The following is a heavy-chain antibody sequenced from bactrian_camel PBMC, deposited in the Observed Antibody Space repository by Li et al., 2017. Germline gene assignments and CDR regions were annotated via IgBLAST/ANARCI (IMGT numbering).Heavy chain of an antibody. Sequence: HVQLVESGGGSVQTGESLRLSCAGSGYRYSTATMAWFRQAPGKEREGVAAIRRDDLTAYTDSVKGRFTISRDDAKNTVYLRMNSLKPEDTAMYYCTRSYFGASHDTFAFWGQGTQVTVS. V-gene: IGHV3S53*01. CDR2: IRRDDLT. CDR3: TRSYFGASHDTFAF. CDR1: GYRYSTAT. D-gene: IGHD1*01. J-gene: IGHJ4*01.